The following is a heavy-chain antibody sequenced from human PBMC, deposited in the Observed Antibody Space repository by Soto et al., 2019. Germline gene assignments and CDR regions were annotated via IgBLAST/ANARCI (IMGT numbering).Heavy chain of an antibody. CDR3: ARADRSAFDI. Sequence: VQLVESGGGLVQPGGSLRLSCAASGFTVSNKHMSWVRQAPGKGLEWVSTIYSGGSTYYADSVKGRFTISRDNSRNTLSLQMNSLRAEDTAVYYCARADRSAFDIWGQGTMVTVSS. V-gene: IGHV3-66*01. CDR1: GFTVSNKH. CDR2: IYSGGST. J-gene: IGHJ3*02.